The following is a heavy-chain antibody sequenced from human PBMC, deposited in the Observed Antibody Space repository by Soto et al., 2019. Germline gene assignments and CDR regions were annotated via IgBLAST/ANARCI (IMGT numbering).Heavy chain of an antibody. CDR2: ISYDGSNK. V-gene: IGHV3-30-3*01. CDR3: ASNWNYSGMDV. CDR1: GFTFSSYA. D-gene: IGHD1-20*01. Sequence: QVQLVESGGGVVQPGRSLRLSCAASGFTFSSYAMHWVRQAPGKGLEWVAVISYDGSNKYYADSVKGRFTISRDNSKNTLYLQMNSLRAEDTAVYYCASNWNYSGMDVWGQGTTVTVSS. J-gene: IGHJ6*02.